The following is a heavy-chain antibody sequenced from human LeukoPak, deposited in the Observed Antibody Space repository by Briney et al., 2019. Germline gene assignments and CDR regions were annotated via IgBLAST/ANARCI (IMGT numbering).Heavy chain of an antibody. Sequence: PGGSLRLSCAASGFTVSSNYMSWVRQAPGKGLEWVSVIYSGGSTYYADSVKGRFTISRDNSKNTLYLQMNSLKAEDTAVYYCAKDGFLLWRGAFDIWGQGTMVTVSS. D-gene: IGHD2-21*01. J-gene: IGHJ3*02. CDR2: IYSGGST. CDR3: AKDGFLLWRGAFDI. V-gene: IGHV3-53*01. CDR1: GFTVSSNY.